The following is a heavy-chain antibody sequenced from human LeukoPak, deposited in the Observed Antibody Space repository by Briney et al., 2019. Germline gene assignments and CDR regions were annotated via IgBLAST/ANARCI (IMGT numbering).Heavy chain of an antibody. J-gene: IGHJ4*02. D-gene: IGHD6-19*01. V-gene: IGHV4-39*01. CDR2: IDYSGNT. CDR3: ARNPVAGFDF. Sequence: SETLSLTCTVSGGSISSSSYYRRWIRQPPGKGLEWIASIDYSGNTYYNPSLKSRVTMFVDTSKNQFSLRLRSVTAADTAVYYCARNPVAGFDFWGQGALVTVSS. CDR1: GGSISSSSYY.